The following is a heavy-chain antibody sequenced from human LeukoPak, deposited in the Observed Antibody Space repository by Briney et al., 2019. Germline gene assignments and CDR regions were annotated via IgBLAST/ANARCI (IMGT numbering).Heavy chain of an antibody. CDR2: ISWNSGSI. V-gene: IGHV3-9*01. J-gene: IGHJ6*02. Sequence: SLRLSCAASGFTFDDYAMHWVRQAPGKGLEWVSGISWNSGSIGYADTVKGRFTISRDNAKNSLYLQMNSLRAEDTALYYCAKPLRRRSYYGMDVWGQGTTVTVSS. CDR3: AKPLRRRSYYGMDV. CDR1: GFTFDDYA.